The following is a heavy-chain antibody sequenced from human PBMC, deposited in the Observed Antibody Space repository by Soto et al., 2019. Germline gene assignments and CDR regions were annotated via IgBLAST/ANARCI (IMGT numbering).Heavy chain of an antibody. J-gene: IGHJ4*02. CDR1: GFTFSSYA. Sequence: GESLKISCAASGFTFSSYAMSWVRQAPGKGLEWVSAISGSGGSTYYADSVKGLLTISRDNSKNTLYLQMNSLRAEDTAVYYCAKDYSDYSNFDYWGQGTLVTVSS. D-gene: IGHD4-4*01. V-gene: IGHV3-23*01. CDR3: AKDYSDYSNFDY. CDR2: ISGSGGST.